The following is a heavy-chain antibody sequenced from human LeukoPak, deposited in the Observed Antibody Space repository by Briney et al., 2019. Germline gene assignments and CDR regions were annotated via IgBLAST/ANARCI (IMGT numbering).Heavy chain of an antibody. V-gene: IGHV3-7*01. D-gene: IGHD6-13*01. CDR1: RFIFSNHW. J-gene: IGHJ5*02. Sequence: GGSLRLSCAASRFIFSNHWMTWVRQAPGKGLEWVAMINQDGSDKYYADSVKGRFTISRDNSKNTLYLQMNSLRAEDTAVYYCAGLMLAAAGSRPGFDPWGQGTLVTVSS. CDR2: INQDGSDK. CDR3: AGLMLAAAGSRPGFDP.